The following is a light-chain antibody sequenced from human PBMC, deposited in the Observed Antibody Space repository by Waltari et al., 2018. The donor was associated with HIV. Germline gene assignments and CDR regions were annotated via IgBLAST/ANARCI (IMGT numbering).Light chain of an antibody. CDR2: QDN. CDR3: QAWDSSTVL. CDR1: TLGDIY. J-gene: IGLJ2*01. V-gene: IGLV3-1*01. Sequence: SYELTQPPSVSLSPGPTASITCSGDTLGDIYACRYQQRPGQSPVLFIYQDNKRPLGIPERFSGSKSGNTATLTISGTQPMDEADYFCQAWDSSTVLFGGGTKLTVL.